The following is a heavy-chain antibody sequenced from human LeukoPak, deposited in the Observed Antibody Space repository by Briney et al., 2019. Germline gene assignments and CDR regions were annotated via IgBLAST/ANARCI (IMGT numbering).Heavy chain of an antibody. Sequence: PSETLSLTCTVSGGSTSDYYWSWIRQPPGEGLEWIGFISHSGNTNYNPSLKSRVTISIDTSKRQFSLNLSSVIAADTAVYYCARVRVVTQDFDYWGQGTLVTVSP. CDR2: ISHSGNT. CDR1: GGSTSDYY. V-gene: IGHV4-59*01. J-gene: IGHJ4*02. D-gene: IGHD4-23*01. CDR3: ARVRVVTQDFDY.